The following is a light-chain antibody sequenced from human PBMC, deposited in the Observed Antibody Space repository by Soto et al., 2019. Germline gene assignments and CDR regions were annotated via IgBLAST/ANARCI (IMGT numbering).Light chain of an antibody. Sequence: QSVLTQPASVSGSPGQSITISCNGTSSDVGGYNYVSWYQQHPGKAPKLMIYDVSNRPSEVSNRFSGSKSGNTASLTISGLQAEDEADYYCSSYTSSSTLVVFGGGTKVTVL. J-gene: IGLJ2*01. CDR1: SSDVGGYNY. CDR3: SSYTSSSTLVV. V-gene: IGLV2-14*01. CDR2: DVS.